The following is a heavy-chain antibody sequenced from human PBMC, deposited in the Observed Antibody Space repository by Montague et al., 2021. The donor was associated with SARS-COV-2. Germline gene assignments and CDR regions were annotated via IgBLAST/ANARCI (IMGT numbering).Heavy chain of an antibody. CDR1: GGSISSYY. CDR2: ISYSGST. D-gene: IGHD2-2*01. CDR3: ANFRRTQLLCGTLYYGMDV. J-gene: IGHJ6*02. V-gene: IGHV4-59*01. Sequence: SETLSLTCTVSGGSISSYYWSWIRQPPGRGLQWIGYISYSGSTNYNPSLKSRVTISVDTSKNHFTLRLGSVTAADTAVHYCANFRRTQLLCGTLYYGMDVWGQGTTVTVSS.